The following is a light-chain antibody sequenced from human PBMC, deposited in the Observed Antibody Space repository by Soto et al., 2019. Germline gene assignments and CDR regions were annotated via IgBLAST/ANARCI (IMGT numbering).Light chain of an antibody. CDR3: LLYSGGAQTHIL. Sequence: QAVVTQEPSLTVSPGGTVTLTCASNTGAVTGTNYPNWFQQKPGQAPRSLIYSTSKKHSWTPARFSGSLIGGKAALTLSGVRPEDEADYYGLLYSGGAQTHILFGGGTKLTVL. CDR1: TGAVTGTNY. CDR2: STS. J-gene: IGLJ2*01. V-gene: IGLV7-43*01.